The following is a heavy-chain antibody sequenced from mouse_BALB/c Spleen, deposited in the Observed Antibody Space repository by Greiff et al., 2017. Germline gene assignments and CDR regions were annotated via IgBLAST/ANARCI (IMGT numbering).Heavy chain of an antibody. D-gene: IGHD2-1*01. CDR2: IYPGNVNT. CDR1: GYTFTSYY. CDR3: ARPGNFYAMDY. J-gene: IGHJ4*01. Sequence: QVQLQQSGPELVKPGASVRISCKASGYTFTSYYIHWVKQRPGQGLEWIGWIYPGNVNTKYNEKFKGKATLTADKSSSTAYMQLSSLTSEDSAVYFCARPGNFYAMDYWGQGTSVTVSS. V-gene: IGHV1S56*01.